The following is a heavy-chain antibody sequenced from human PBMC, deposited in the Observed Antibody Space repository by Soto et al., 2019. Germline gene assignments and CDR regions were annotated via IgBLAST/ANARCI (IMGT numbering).Heavy chain of an antibody. J-gene: IGHJ4*02. CDR2: IGPESGAT. V-gene: IGHV1-2*02. CDR3: GRGRSGQIVVFY. CDR1: GYTFTGHY. Sequence: VALVKVSCKTSGYTFTGHYIHWVRQAPQQGPEWMGEIGPESGATRYAQKFRGRVTMTMDTSITTVYMELKNLSPDDTAVYYCGRGRSGQIVVFYWGQGTPVTVSS. D-gene: IGHD1-26*01.